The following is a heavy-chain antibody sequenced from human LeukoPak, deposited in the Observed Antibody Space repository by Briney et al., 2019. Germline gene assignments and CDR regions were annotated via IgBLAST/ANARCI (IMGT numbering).Heavy chain of an antibody. CDR2: IKQDGSEK. D-gene: IGHD7-27*01. Sequence: PGGSLRLSCAASGFTFSSYWMSWVREAPGKGGEWVANIKQDGSEKYYVDSVKGRFTISKDTAKTSLYLQMSSLSAEATAVYYCARDLALGRSSDSWGQGTLVTVSS. CDR3: ARDLALGRSSDS. J-gene: IGHJ5*01. V-gene: IGHV3-7*01. CDR1: GFTFSSYW.